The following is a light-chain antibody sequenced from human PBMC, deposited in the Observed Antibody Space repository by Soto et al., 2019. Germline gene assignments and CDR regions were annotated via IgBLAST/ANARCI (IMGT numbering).Light chain of an antibody. CDR3: QQRSNWPRT. V-gene: IGKV3-11*01. J-gene: IGKJ1*01. CDR2: DAS. CDR1: QSVSSY. Sequence: EIVFTQSPSTLSLSPLERSTLSCRASQSVSSYFAWYQQKPGQAPRLLIYDASNRATGIPARFSGSGSGTDFTLTISSLEPEDFAVYYCQQRSNWPRTFGQGTKVDIK.